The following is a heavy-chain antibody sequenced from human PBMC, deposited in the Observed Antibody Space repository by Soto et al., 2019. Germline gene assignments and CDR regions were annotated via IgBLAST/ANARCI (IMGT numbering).Heavy chain of an antibody. CDR2: SVPFFGTA. D-gene: IGHD3-9*01. V-gene: IGHV1-69*12. CDR3: ARDSPRLTPTRGLDAFVI. J-gene: IGHJ3*02. CDR1: GGTFSSYA. Sequence: QVQLVQSGAEVKKPGSSVRVSCKASGGTFSSYALSWVRQAPGQGLEWMGGSVPFFGTANYAQKFQGRVTITVDETTRTAYMELSRPRTEDTAIYYCARDSPRLTPTRGLDAFVIWAQGPIVTVSS.